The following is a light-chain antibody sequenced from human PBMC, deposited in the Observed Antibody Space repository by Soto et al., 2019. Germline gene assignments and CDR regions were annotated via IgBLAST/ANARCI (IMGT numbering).Light chain of an antibody. CDR1: QSLLHSNGYNY. CDR2: VGS. V-gene: IGKV2-28*01. J-gene: IGKJ1*01. Sequence: DIVMTQSALSLSVTPGEPSSISCSSSQSLLHSNGYNYLDWYLQEPGQSPQVLIYVGSNRASGVPDRFSGSGSGTDFTLKISRVEAEDVGVYYCMQALQTPTFGQGTKVDI. CDR3: MQALQTPT.